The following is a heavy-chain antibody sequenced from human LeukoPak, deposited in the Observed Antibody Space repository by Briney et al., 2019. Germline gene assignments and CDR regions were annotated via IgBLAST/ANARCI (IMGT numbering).Heavy chain of an antibody. Sequence: GGSLRLSCAASGFTFSSYEMNWVRQAPGKGLEWVSYISSSGSTIYYADSVKGRFTISRDNAKNSLYLQMNSLRAEDTAVYYCARDRPDYDFWNRYYSYWGQGTLVTVSS. V-gene: IGHV3-48*03. J-gene: IGHJ4*02. CDR3: ARDRPDYDFWNRYYSY. D-gene: IGHD3-3*01. CDR2: ISSSGSTI. CDR1: GFTFSSYE.